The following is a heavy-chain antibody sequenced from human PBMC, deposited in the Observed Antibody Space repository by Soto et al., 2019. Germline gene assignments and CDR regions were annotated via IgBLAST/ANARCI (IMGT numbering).Heavy chain of an antibody. CDR3: ARDSCSSTSCYVGWFDP. V-gene: IGHV3-66*01. CDR1: GFTVSSNY. D-gene: IGHD2-2*01. CDR2: IYSGGST. J-gene: IGHJ5*02. Sequence: EVQLVESGGGLVQPGGSLRLSCAASGFTVSSNYMSWVRQAPGKGLEWVSVIYSGGSTYYADSVKGRFTISRDNSKNTLYLQMNSLRAEDTAVYYCARDSCSSTSCYVGWFDPWGQGTLVTVSS.